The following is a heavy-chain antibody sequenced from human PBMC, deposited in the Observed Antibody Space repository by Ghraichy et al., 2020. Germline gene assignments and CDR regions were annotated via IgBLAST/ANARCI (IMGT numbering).Heavy chain of an antibody. CDR3: ARMDQYSTSPGFDH. J-gene: IGHJ4*02. CDR1: GFTFADYA. Sequence: GGSLRLSCAASGFTFADYAMTWVRQAPGKGLEWVSAITDSGVSTFYADSVQGRFTISRDNSKNTLYLQMSSLRAEDTAQYHCARMDQYSTSPGFDHWGQGTLVTVSS. V-gene: IGHV3-23*01. CDR2: ITDSGVST. D-gene: IGHD1-26*01.